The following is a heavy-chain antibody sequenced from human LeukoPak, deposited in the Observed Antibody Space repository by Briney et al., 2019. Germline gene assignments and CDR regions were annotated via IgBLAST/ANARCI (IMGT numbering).Heavy chain of an antibody. CDR3: ARVVMGYDILTGYPRLYYFDY. CDR1: GYTFTGYY. J-gene: IGHJ4*02. D-gene: IGHD3-9*01. Sequence: ASVKVSCKASGYTFTGYYMHWVRQAPGQGLEWMGWINPNSGGTNYAQKFQGRVTMTRDTSISTAYMELSRLRSDDTAVYYCARVVMGYDILTGYPRLYYFDYWGQGTLVTVSS. V-gene: IGHV1-2*02. CDR2: INPNSGGT.